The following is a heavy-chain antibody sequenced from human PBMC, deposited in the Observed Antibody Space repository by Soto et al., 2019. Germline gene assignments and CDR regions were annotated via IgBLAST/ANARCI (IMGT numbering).Heavy chain of an antibody. CDR1: GGSISSYY. V-gene: IGHV4-59*01. D-gene: IGHD6-19*01. CDR3: ARDGGSGWYGDFDY. CDR2: IYYSGST. Sequence: LSLTCTVSGGSISSYYWSWIRQPPGKGLEWIGYIYYSGSTNYNPSLKSRVTISVDTSKNQFSLKLSSVTAADTAVYYCARDGGSGWYGDFDYCGQGSPVTV. J-gene: IGHJ4*02.